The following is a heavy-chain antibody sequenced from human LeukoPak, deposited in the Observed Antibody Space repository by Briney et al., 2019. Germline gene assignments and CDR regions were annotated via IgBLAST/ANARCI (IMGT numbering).Heavy chain of an antibody. D-gene: IGHD2-15*01. J-gene: IGHJ3*02. CDR2: ISAYNGNT. V-gene: IGHV1-18*01. Sequence: GASVKVSCKASGYTFTSYGISWVRQAPGQGLEWMGWISAYNGNTNYAQKLQGRVTMTTDTSTSTAYMELRSLRSDDTAVYYCARDPRYCSGGSCYSEFGVLFAFDIWGQGTMVTVSS. CDR3: ARDPRYCSGGSCYSEFGVLFAFDI. CDR1: GYTFTSYG.